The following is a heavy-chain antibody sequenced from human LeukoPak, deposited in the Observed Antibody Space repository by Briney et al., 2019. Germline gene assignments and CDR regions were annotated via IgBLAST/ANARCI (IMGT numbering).Heavy chain of an antibody. CDR1: GGSISSYY. J-gene: IGHJ5*02. CDR2: IYYSGST. Sequence: PSETLSLTCTVSGGSISSYYWSWIRQPPGKGLEWIGYIYYSGSTNYNPSLKSRVTISVDTSKNQFSLKLSSVTAADTAVYYCARRKGIGPYKDWFDPWSQGTLVTVSS. V-gene: IGHV4-59*08. D-gene: IGHD1-1*01. CDR3: ARRKGIGPYKDWFDP.